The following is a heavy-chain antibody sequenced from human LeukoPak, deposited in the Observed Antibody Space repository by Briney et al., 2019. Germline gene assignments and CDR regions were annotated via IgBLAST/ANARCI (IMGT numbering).Heavy chain of an antibody. CDR1: GAPITRYY. V-gene: IGHV4-34*01. CDR3: ARVWGRGYSSSWYRY. J-gene: IGHJ4*02. CDR2: INHSGST. D-gene: IGHD6-13*01. Sequence: SETLSLTCTVSGAPITRYYWSWIRQPPGKGLEWIGEINHSGSTNYNPSLKSRVTISVDTSKNQFSLKLSSVTAADTAVYYCARVWGRGYSSSWYRYWGQGTLVTVSS.